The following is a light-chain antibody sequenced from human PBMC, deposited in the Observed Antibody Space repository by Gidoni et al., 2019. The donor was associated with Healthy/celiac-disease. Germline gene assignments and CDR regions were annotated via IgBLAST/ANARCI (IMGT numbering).Light chain of an antibody. V-gene: IGKV2-28*01. CDR2: LGS. J-gene: IGKJ1*01. CDR1: QSLLHSNGSNY. CDR3: MQALQTLTWT. Sequence: EIVLTQSLLALHVTPGEPASISGRSSQSLLHSNGSNYLDWYLQKPGQSPHLLIYLGSNRSSGGVDRFFGSGSGADVTLIISRVEAEDVVVYYCMQALQTLTWTFGQXTKVEIK.